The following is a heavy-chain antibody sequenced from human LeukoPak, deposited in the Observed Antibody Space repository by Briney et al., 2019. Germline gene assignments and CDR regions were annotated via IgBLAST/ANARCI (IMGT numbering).Heavy chain of an antibody. CDR2: ISNSGDAT. CDR3: AKAPPYKKYFDY. CDR1: GFTFSNYA. D-gene: IGHD1-1*01. J-gene: IGHJ4*02. V-gene: IGHV3-23*01. Sequence: HPGGSLRLSCAASGFTFSNYAMSWARQAPGKGLEWVSTISNSGDATYYADSVKGRFTISRDNSKNTLYLQMNRLRAEDTAVYYCAKAPPYKKYFDYWGQGTLVTVSS.